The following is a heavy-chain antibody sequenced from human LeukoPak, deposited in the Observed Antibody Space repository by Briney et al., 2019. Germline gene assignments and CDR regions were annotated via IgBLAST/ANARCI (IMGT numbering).Heavy chain of an antibody. D-gene: IGHD6-13*01. CDR2: ISGSSSYI. Sequence: GGSLRLSCAASGFTFSSYSMNWVRQAPGKGLEWVSSISGSSSYIYYADSVKGRFTISRDNAKNSLYLQMNSLRAEDTAVYYCAREIAAAGIRWFDPWGQGTLVTVSS. CDR1: GFTFSSYS. CDR3: AREIAAAGIRWFDP. V-gene: IGHV3-21*01. J-gene: IGHJ5*02.